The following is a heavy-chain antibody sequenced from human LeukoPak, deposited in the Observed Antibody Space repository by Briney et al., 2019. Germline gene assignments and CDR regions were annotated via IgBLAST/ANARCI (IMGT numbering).Heavy chain of an antibody. J-gene: IGHJ3*02. Sequence: GGSLRLSCAASGFTFSSFAIHWVRQAPGKGLEWVAVISHDGSNQYYADSVKGRFTISRDNSKNTVYLQMNSLRPEETAVYYCAREGGIAVAGRPDAFDIWGQGTMVTVSS. V-gene: IGHV3-30*04. CDR3: AREGGIAVAGRPDAFDI. CDR2: ISHDGSNQ. D-gene: IGHD6-19*01. CDR1: GFTFSSFA.